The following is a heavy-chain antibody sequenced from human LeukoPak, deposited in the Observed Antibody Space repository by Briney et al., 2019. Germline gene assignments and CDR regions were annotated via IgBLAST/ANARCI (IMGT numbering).Heavy chain of an antibody. CDR2: INHSGST. J-gene: IGHJ5*02. Sequence: PSETLSLTCAVFGGSFSGYYWSWIRQPPGKGLEWIGEINHSGSTNYNPSLKSRVTISIDTSENQFSLKLSSVTAADTAIYYCARPLHCSSTTCYDWFDPWGQGTLVTVSS. V-gene: IGHV4-34*01. CDR1: GGSFSGYY. D-gene: IGHD2-2*01. CDR3: ARPLHCSSTTCYDWFDP.